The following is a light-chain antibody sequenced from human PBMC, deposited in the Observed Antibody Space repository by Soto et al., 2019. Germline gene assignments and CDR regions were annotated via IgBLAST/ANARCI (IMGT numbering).Light chain of an antibody. CDR2: DAS. V-gene: IGKV1-9*01. J-gene: IGKJ4*01. CDR3: QQLSSYPST. CDR1: QDSTKY. Sequence: IQLTQSPSSLSASVGDRVTIACRASQDSTKYLAWYQQKPGKAPNLLIYDASTLHSGVPSRFSGSGSGTDFTLTVSGLQPEDFETYYCQQLSSYPSTFGAGTKVDIX.